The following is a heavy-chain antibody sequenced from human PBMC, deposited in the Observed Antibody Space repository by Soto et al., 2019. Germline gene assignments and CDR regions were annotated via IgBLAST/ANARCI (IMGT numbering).Heavy chain of an antibody. CDR1: GSTFPSYG. CDR3: ASGRFGEFAYYFDY. Sequence: ASVRVSCPASGSTFPSYGISWVRQAPGQGLEWMGWISAYNGNTNYAQKLQGRVTMTTDTSTSTAYMELRSLGSDDTAVYYCASGRFGEFAYYFDYWGQGTLVTVSS. V-gene: IGHV1-18*01. J-gene: IGHJ4*02. CDR2: ISAYNGNT. D-gene: IGHD3-10*01.